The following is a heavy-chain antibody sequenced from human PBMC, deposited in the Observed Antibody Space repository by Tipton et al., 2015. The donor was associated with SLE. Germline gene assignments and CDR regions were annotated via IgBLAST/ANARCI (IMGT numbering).Heavy chain of an antibody. Sequence: TLSLTCAVSGYSISSGYYWSWIRQPPGKGLESIGYIYYSGSTNYNPSLKSRVTISVDTSKNQFSLKLSSVTAADTAVYYCARYGTYDGSRYFQHWGQGTLVTVSS. V-gene: IGHV4-61*01. CDR1: GYSISSGYY. D-gene: IGHD1-26*01. CDR3: ARYGTYDGSRYFQH. CDR2: IYYSGST. J-gene: IGHJ1*01.